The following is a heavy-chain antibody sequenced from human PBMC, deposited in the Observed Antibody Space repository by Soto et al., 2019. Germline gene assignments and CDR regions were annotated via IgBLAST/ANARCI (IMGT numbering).Heavy chain of an antibody. J-gene: IGHJ4*02. CDR2: INYDGSG. CDR3: ATYGVGDGGRGY. Sequence: QVQLQESGPGLVKPSETLSLTCTVSGASMSGYHWSWIRQPPGKGLEWIGYINYDGSGNYKSSLTSRVTITIDTSKNQFSLTLSSVTAADSAVYYCATYGVGDGGRGYGGKGTLVTVSS. CDR1: GASMSGYH. D-gene: IGHD1-26*01. V-gene: IGHV4-59*01.